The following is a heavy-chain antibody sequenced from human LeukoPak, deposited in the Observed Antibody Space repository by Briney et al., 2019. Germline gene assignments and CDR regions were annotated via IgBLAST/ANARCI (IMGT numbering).Heavy chain of an antibody. V-gene: IGHV3-74*01. CDR3: AKGGSKAPDY. Sequence: GGSLRLTCAASGLSFSNYWMHWVRQAPGKGLVWVSRINSEGSSTSYADSVKGRFTISRDNTKNTLYLQMNSLRAEDTAVYYCAKGGSKAPDYWGQGTLVTVSS. D-gene: IGHD4-11*01. CDR1: GLSFSNYW. CDR2: INSEGSST. J-gene: IGHJ4*02.